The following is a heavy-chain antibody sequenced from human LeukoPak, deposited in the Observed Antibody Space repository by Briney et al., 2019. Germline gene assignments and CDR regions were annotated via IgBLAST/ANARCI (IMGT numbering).Heavy chain of an antibody. D-gene: IGHD4-17*01. CDR2: ISGSGGST. J-gene: IGHJ4*02. V-gene: IGHV3-23*01. Sequence: GGSLRLSCAASGFTFSSYAMSWVRQAPGKGLEWVSVISGSGGSTYYADSVKGRFTISRGNSKNTLYLQMSSLRAEDTAVYYCAKERAPRVTTGGFDYWGQGTLVTVSS. CDR1: GFTFSSYA. CDR3: AKERAPRVTTGGFDY.